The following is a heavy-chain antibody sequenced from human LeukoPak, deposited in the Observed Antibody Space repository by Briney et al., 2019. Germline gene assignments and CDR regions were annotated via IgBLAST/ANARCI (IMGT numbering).Heavy chain of an antibody. D-gene: IGHD3-16*02. Sequence: GSLRLSCAASGFTFSSYGMSWIRQPPGKGLEWIGEINHSGSTNYNPSLKSRVTISVDTSKNQFSLKLSSVTAADTAVYYCARSNRRTPYDYVWGSYRSYWFDPWGQGTLVTVSS. CDR3: ARSNRRTPYDYVWGSYRSYWFDP. J-gene: IGHJ5*02. CDR1: GFTFSSYG. CDR2: INHSGST. V-gene: IGHV4-34*01.